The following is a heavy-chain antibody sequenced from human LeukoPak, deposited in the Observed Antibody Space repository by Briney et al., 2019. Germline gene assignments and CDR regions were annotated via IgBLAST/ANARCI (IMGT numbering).Heavy chain of an antibody. CDR2: ISAYNGNT. CDR3: ARDHGYSSSWYRVHGMDV. Sequence: ASVKVSCKASGYTFTGYYMHWVRQAPGQGLEWMGWISAYNGNTNYAQKLQGRVTMTTDTSTSTAYMELRSLRSDDTAVYYCARDHGYSSSWYRVHGMDVWGQGTTVTVSS. D-gene: IGHD6-13*01. V-gene: IGHV1-18*04. CDR1: GYTFTGYY. J-gene: IGHJ6*02.